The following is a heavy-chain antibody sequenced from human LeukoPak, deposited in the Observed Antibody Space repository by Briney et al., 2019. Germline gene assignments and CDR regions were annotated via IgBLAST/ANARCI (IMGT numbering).Heavy chain of an antibody. CDR2: IRYDGSNK. CDR1: GFTFSSYG. V-gene: IGHV3-30*02. Sequence: GGSLRLSCAASGFTFSSYGMHWVRQAPGKGLEWVAFIRYDGSNKYYADSVKGRFTISRDNSKNTLYLQMNSLRAEDTAVYYCAKDLGSSGWYIDYWGQGTLVTVSS. J-gene: IGHJ4*02. CDR3: AKDLGSSGWYIDY. D-gene: IGHD6-19*01.